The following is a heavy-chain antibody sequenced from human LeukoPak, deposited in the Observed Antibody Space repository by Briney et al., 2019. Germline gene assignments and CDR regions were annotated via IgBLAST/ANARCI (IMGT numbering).Heavy chain of an antibody. CDR3: ARDEARYSAGYYPNWFDP. V-gene: IGHV1-18*01. J-gene: IGHJ5*02. Sequence: ASVKVSCKASGYTFTSYGISWVRQAPGQGLEWMGWISGYNGYTHYAHNLQGRVTMTTDTSTSTAYMELRSLRSDDTAVYYCARDEARYSAGYYPNWFDPWGQGTLVTVSS. CDR1: GYTFTSYG. CDR2: ISGYNGYT. D-gene: IGHD3-22*01.